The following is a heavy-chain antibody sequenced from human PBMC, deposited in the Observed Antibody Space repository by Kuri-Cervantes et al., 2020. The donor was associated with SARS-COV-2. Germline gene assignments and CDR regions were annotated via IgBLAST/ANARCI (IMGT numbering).Heavy chain of an antibody. V-gene: IGHV4-39*01. CDR1: GGSISSSSYY. CDR2: IYYSGST. D-gene: IGHD1-26*01. CDR3: ASIEWELLSYFDY. Sequence: SETLSLTCTVSGGSISSSSYYWGWIRQPPGKGLEWIGSIYYSGSTYYNPSLKSRVTISVDTSKNQFSLKLSSVTAADTAVYYCASIEWELLSYFDYWGQETLVTVSS. J-gene: IGHJ4*02.